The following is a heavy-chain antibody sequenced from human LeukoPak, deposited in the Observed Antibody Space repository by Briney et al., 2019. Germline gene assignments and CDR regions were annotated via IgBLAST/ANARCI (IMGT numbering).Heavy chain of an antibody. CDR2: IYYSGST. Sequence: SQTLSLTCTDSGGSISSGGYYWSWIRQPPGKGLEWIGYIYYSGSTNYNPSLKSRVTISVDTSKNQFSLKLSSVTAADTAVYYCARASGSYYGFDYWGQGTLVTVSS. D-gene: IGHD1-26*01. CDR3: ARASGSYYGFDY. CDR1: GGSISSGGYY. V-gene: IGHV4-61*08. J-gene: IGHJ4*02.